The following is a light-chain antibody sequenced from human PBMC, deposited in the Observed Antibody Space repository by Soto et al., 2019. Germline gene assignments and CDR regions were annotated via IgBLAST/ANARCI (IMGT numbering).Light chain of an antibody. CDR1: QGISSY. Sequence: DIQLTQSPSFLSASVGDRVTITCRASQGISSYLAWYQQKPGKAPNLLIYKASSLESGVPSRFSGSGSGTEFTLTISSLQPDDFATYYCQQYNSYPLTFGGGTKVEIK. CDR2: KAS. CDR3: QQYNSYPLT. J-gene: IGKJ4*01. V-gene: IGKV1-5*03.